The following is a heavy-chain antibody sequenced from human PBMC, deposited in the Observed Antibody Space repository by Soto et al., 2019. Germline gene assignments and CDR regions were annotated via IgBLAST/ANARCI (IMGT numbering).Heavy chain of an antibody. CDR2: ISAYNGNT. Sequence: QVQLVQSGAEVKKPGASVKVSCKASGYTFTSYGISWVRQAPGQGLEWMGWISAYNGNTNYAHKLQGRVTMTTDTSTSTAYMELRSLRSDDTAVYYCARDLRYRMVAAINWFDPWGQGTLVTVSS. V-gene: IGHV1-18*01. D-gene: IGHD2-15*01. CDR1: GYTFTSYG. CDR3: ARDLRYRMVAAINWFDP. J-gene: IGHJ5*02.